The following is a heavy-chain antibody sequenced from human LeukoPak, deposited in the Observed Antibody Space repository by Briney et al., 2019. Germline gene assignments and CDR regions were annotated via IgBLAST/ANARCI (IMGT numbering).Heavy chain of an antibody. CDR1: GFTFSSYS. D-gene: IGHD3-9*01. J-gene: IGHJ4*02. CDR3: ARSPRSDWFCDY. CDR2: ISSSSSYI. V-gene: IGHV3-21*01. Sequence: DPGGSLRLSCAASGFTFSSYSMNWVRQAPGKGLEWVSSISSSSSYIYYADSVKGRFTISRDNAKNSLYLQMNSLRAEDTAVYYCARSPRSDWFCDYWGQGTLVTVSS.